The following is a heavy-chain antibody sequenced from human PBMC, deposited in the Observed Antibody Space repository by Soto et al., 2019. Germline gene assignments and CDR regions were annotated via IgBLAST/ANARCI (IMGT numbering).Heavy chain of an antibody. J-gene: IGHJ5*02. Sequence: QVQLQQWGAGLLKPSETLSLTCAVYGGSFSGYYWSWIRQPPGKGLEWIGEINHSGSTNYNPSLKSRVTISVDTSKSQFSLKLSSVTAADTAVYYCARVWGLLRYFDWLTYVGTRGMFDPWGQGTLVTVSS. CDR1: GGSFSGYY. V-gene: IGHV4-34*01. CDR3: ARVWGLLRYFDWLTYVGTRGMFDP. CDR2: INHSGST. D-gene: IGHD3-9*01.